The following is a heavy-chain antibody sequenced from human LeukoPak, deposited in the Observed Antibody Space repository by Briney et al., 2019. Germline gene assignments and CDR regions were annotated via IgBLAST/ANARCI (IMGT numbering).Heavy chain of an antibody. CDR2: INPSGGST. CDR1: GYTFTSYY. V-gene: IGHV1-46*01. Sequence: GASVKVSCKASGYTFTSYYMHWVRQAPGQGLEWMGIINPSGGSTSYAQKFQGRVTMTRDTSTSTVYMELSSLRSEDTAVYYCARDGDGSFARRANYFDYWSQGTLVTVSS. D-gene: IGHD2-21*01. J-gene: IGHJ4*02. CDR3: ARDGDGSFARRANYFDY.